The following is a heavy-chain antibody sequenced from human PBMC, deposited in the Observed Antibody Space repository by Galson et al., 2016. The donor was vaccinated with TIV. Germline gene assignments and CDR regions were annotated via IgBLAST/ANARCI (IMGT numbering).Heavy chain of an antibody. CDR3: TRDRRIAAPRVMDV. V-gene: IGHV1-18*01. CDR2: ISGYNGKT. CDR1: GYTFTSFG. Sequence: SVKVSCKATGYTFTSFGIAWVRQAPGQGLEWMGWISGYNGKTSYDQKFQDRVTMTTDTSTNTAYMELRSLRSDDTAVYYCTRDRRIAAPRVMDVWGQGTAVTVSS. J-gene: IGHJ6*02. D-gene: IGHD6-6*01.